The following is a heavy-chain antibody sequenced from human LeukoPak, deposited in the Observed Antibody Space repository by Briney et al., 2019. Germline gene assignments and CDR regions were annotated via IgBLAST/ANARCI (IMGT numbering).Heavy chain of an antibody. V-gene: IGHV3-53*01. Sequence: GGSLRLSCAASGFTVSSNYMSWVRQAPGKGLEWVSVIYSGGSTYYADSVKGRFTISRDNSKNTLYLQMNSLGAEDTAVYYCARGFKYSSGWYNFDYWGQGTLVTVSS. CDR1: GFTVSSNY. D-gene: IGHD6-19*01. J-gene: IGHJ4*02. CDR3: ARGFKYSSGWYNFDY. CDR2: IYSGGST.